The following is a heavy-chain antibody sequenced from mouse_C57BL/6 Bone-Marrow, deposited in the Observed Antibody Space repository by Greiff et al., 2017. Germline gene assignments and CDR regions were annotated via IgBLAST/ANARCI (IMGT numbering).Heavy chain of an antibody. CDR1: GFNIKDYY. V-gene: IGHV14-1*01. CDR2: IDPEDGGT. CDR3: TRDDYDFHWYFGV. J-gene: IGHJ1*03. D-gene: IGHD2-4*01. Sequence: VQLQQSGAELVRPGASVKLSCTASGFNIKDYYMHWVKQRPEQGLEWIGRIDPEDGGTEYAPKFQGKATMTADTSSNTAYLQLRSLTSWGTVGYYCTRDDYDFHWYFGVWGTGTTVTVSS.